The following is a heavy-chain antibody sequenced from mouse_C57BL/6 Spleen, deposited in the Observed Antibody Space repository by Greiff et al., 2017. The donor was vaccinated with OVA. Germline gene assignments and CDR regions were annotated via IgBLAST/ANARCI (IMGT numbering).Heavy chain of an antibody. Sequence: VKLQQSGPELVKPGASVKLSCKASGYTFTSYDINWVKQRPGQGLEWIGWIYPRDGSTKYTEKFKGKATLTVDTSSSTAYMELHSLTSEDSAVYFCARWPTAQATSYAMDYWGQGTSVTVSS. CDR1: GYTFTSYD. CDR2: IYPRDGST. V-gene: IGHV1-85*01. J-gene: IGHJ4*01. D-gene: IGHD3-2*02. CDR3: ARWPTAQATSYAMDY.